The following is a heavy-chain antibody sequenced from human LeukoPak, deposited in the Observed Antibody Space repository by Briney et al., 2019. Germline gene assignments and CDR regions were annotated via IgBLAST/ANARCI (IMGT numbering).Heavy chain of an antibody. D-gene: IGHD4-11*01. J-gene: IGHJ3*02. CDR3: AREDSNAGPGAFDI. CDR2: IYHSGST. Sequence: SQTLSLTCTVSGGSISSGGYYWSWIRQPPGKGLEWIGYIYHSGSTYYNPSLKSRVTISVDRSKNQFSLKLSSVTAADTAVYYCAREDSNAGPGAFDIWGQGTMVTVSS. V-gene: IGHV4-30-2*01. CDR1: GGSISSGGYY.